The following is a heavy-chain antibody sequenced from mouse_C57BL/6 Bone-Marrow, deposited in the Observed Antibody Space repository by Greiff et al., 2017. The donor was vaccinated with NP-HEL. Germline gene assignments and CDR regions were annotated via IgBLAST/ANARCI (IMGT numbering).Heavy chain of an antibody. J-gene: IGHJ2*01. V-gene: IGHV1-55*01. D-gene: IGHD2-3*01. CDR3: ARSWDGYYY. CDR2: IYPGSGST. CDR1: GYTFTSYW. Sequence: VKLQQPGAELVKPGASVKMSCKASGYTFTSYWITWVKQRPGQGLEWIGDIYPGSGSTNYNEKFKSKATLTVGTSSSTAYMQLSSLTSEDSAVYYCARSWDGYYYWGQGTTLTVSS.